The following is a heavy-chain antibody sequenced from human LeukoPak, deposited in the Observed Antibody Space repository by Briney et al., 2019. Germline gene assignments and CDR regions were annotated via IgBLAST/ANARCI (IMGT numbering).Heavy chain of an antibody. CDR2: ISGSGETT. CDR3: AKTHGYFDQ. Sequence: GGSLRLSWAASGFTFGSYGMTWLRKTPAKGLEWVSAISGSGETTYYSDSVKGRFTISRDNSKNTLFLQMNSLRVEDAAMYYCAKTHGYFDQWGQGTLVAVSS. J-gene: IGHJ4*02. CDR1: GFTFGSYG. D-gene: IGHD3-22*01. V-gene: IGHV3-23*01.